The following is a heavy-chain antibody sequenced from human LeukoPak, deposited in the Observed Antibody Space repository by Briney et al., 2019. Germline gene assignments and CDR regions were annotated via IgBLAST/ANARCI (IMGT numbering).Heavy chain of an antibody. V-gene: IGHV4-30-4*08. CDR3: AREGYDFWSGYPNWFGP. D-gene: IGHD3-3*01. CDR1: GGSISSGDYY. Sequence: SETLFLTCTVSGGSISSGDYYWSWIRQPPGKGLEWIGYIYYSVSTYYNSSLKSRVTISVDTSKNQFSLKLSSVTAADTAVYYCAREGYDFWSGYPNWFGPWGQGTLVTVSS. CDR2: IYYSVST. J-gene: IGHJ5*02.